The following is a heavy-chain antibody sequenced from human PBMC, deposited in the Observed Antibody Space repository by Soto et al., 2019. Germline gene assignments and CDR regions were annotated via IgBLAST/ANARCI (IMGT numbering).Heavy chain of an antibody. Sequence: PSQTLSLTCAISGDSVSSQTAAWSWIRQSPSRGLEWLGRTYYRSKWSNDYAISVKGRITIDPDTSKNQFTLQLDSVTPEDTAVYYCAREAIIAASALNWFDPWGQGTLVTVSS. D-gene: IGHD6-13*01. CDR1: GDSVSSQTAA. V-gene: IGHV6-1*01. J-gene: IGHJ5*02. CDR3: AREAIIAASALNWFDP. CDR2: TYYRSKWSN.